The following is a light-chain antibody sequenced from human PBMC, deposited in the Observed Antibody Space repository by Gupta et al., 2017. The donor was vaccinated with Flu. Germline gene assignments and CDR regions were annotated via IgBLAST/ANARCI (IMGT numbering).Light chain of an antibody. CDR2: ENN. V-gene: IGLV1-51*02. CDR1: RSNIVNNY. CDR3: CTWDNSVSNGRV. J-gene: IGLJ3*02. Sequence: VTITSTGSRSNIVNNYAAWYQKMPGKAPPLRIYENNKRPSGIPDRFSGSTSGASDTLTINGLQTGDEAEDDCCTWDNSVSNGRVFGGGTKLTVL.